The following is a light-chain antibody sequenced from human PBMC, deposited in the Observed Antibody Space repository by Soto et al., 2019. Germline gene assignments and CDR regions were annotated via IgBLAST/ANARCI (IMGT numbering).Light chain of an antibody. J-gene: IGLJ1*01. CDR2: GNS. CDR3: QSYDSSLSGYV. V-gene: IGLV1-40*01. CDR1: SSNVGAGYD. Sequence: HSELPQPPSLSGAPGQRVTISCTGSSSNVGAGYDVHWYQQLPGTAPKLLIYGNSNRPSGVPDRFSGSKSGTSASLAITGLQAEDEADYYCQSYDSSLSGYVFGTGTKVTVL.